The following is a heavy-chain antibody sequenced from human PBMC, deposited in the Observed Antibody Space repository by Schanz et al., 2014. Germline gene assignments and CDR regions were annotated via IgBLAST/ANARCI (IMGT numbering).Heavy chain of an antibody. D-gene: IGHD6-13*01. V-gene: IGHV3-21*01. CDR3: ARDMTIAPA. J-gene: IGHJ5*02. CDR2: LSGGT. CDR1: GFSFSDYS. Sequence: EVQLVESGGGLVKPGGSLRLSCAASGFSFSDYSMSWVRQAPGKGLEWVSSLSGGTYYADSVKGRFTISRDNSKNTLYLQMDTLRVEDTAMFYCARDMTIAPAWGQGTLVTVSS.